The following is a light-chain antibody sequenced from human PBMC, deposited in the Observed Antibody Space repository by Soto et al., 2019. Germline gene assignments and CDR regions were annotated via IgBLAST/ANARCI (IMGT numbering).Light chain of an antibody. CDR3: QHYDRAPMWT. J-gene: IGKJ1*01. V-gene: IGKV3-20*01. Sequence: EIVLTQSPGTLSLSPGERVTLSCRPSQSLSSTYLAWYQQKPGQAPRLLMYSTSIRATGIPDRFSGSGSGTDFTLTISRLDPEDFAVYYCQHYDRAPMWTFGQGTKVDIK. CDR2: STS. CDR1: QSLSSTY.